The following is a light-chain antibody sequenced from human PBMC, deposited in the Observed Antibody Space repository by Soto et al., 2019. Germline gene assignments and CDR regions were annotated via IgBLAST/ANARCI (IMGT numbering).Light chain of an antibody. CDR3: SSYTGSNTPVV. CDR2: DVS. Sequence: QSALTQPASVSGSPGQSITISCTGTSSDVGGYNYVSWYQQHPGKAPNLIIFDVSNRPSGVSNRFFGSKSGNSASLTISGLQAEDEADYYCSSYTGSNTPVVFGGGTKLTVL. V-gene: IGLV2-14*01. J-gene: IGLJ2*01. CDR1: SSDVGGYNY.